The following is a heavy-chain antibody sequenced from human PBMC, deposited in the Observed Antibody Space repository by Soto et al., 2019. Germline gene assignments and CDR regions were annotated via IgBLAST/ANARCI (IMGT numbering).Heavy chain of an antibody. D-gene: IGHD4-17*01. V-gene: IGHV3-21*01. CDR1: GFTFSSHC. CDR2: ISETASYT. CDR3: ARTVTNTVYFDY. J-gene: IGHJ4*02. Sequence: PGGSLRLSCAASGFTFSSHCMDWVRQAPGKGLEWVASISETASYTYYADSVKGRFTISRDNAKNLLYLQLNSLRAEDTAVYFCARTVTNTVYFDYWGQGTLVTVSS.